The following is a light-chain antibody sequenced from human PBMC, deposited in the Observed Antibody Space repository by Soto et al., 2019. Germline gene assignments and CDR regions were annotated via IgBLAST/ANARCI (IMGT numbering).Light chain of an antibody. J-gene: IGKJ1*01. Sequence: DIVMTQSPVTLSVSPGDRATLSCRASQSVGHNLAWFQQKPGQAPRLLFYGASAGATGIPDRFSGSGFGTEFTLTISSLQSEDLAVYYCQQYNNWPRTFGQGTKVEMK. CDR3: QQYNNWPRT. CDR1: QSVGHN. V-gene: IGKV3-15*01. CDR2: GAS.